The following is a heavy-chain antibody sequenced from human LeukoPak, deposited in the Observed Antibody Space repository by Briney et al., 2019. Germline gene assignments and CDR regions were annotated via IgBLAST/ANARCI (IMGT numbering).Heavy chain of an antibody. CDR1: GDSVSSNSAA. J-gene: IGHJ5*02. CDR2: TYYRSKWHN. D-gene: IGHD1-26*01. Sequence: SQTLSLTCAISGDSVSSNSAAWTWIRQSPSRGLEWLGRTYYRSKWHNDYAVSVKSRITINPETSKNQFSLHLNSVAPEDTAVYYCAGGSLGGLGSWGQGTLVTVSS. V-gene: IGHV6-1*01. CDR3: AGGSLGGLGS.